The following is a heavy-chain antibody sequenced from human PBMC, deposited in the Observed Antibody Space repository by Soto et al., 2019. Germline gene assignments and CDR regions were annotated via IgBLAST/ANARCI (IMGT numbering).Heavy chain of an antibody. V-gene: IGHV3-23*01. CDR3: EGSWT. D-gene: IGHD5-12*01. Sequence: EVQVLESGGDLVQPGGSLRLSCAASGFTIRNYAMSWVRQAPGKALEWVSGISGSSDRTYYADSVKGRFTISKDTSSNTLYLQMNSLRVEAPAVYHCEGSWTWGQGTMVTVSS. CDR1: GFTIRNYA. J-gene: IGHJ3*01. CDR2: ISGSSDRT.